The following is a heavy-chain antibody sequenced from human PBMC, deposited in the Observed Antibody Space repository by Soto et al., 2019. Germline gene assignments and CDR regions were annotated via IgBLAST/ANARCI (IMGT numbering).Heavy chain of an antibody. CDR1: GFTFSSYG. D-gene: IGHD3-22*01. J-gene: IGHJ4*02. Sequence: QVQLVESGGGVVQPGRSLRLSCAASGFTFSSYGMHWVRQAPGKGLEWVAVIWYDGSNKYYADSVKGRFTISRDNSKXALYLQMNSLRAEDTAVYYCARDYDSSGYPRYYFDYWGQGTLVTVSS. CDR3: ARDYDSSGYPRYYFDY. V-gene: IGHV3-33*01. CDR2: IWYDGSNK.